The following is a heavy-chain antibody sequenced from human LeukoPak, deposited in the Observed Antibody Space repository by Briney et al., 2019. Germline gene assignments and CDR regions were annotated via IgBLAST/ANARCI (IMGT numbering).Heavy chain of an antibody. V-gene: IGHV4-39*07. J-gene: IGHJ3*02. D-gene: IGHD2-2*01. Sequence: PSETLSLTCTVSGGSISSSSYYWGWIRQPPGKGLEWIGSIYYSGSTNYNPSLKSRVTISVDTSKNQFSLKLSSVTAADTAVYYCAHTHYCSSTSCRPFDAFDIWGQGTMVTVSS. CDR2: IYYSGST. CDR3: AHTHYCSSTSCRPFDAFDI. CDR1: GGSISSSSYY.